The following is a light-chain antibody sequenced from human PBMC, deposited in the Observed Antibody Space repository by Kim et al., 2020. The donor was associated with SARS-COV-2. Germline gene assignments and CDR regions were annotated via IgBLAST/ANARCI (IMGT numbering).Light chain of an antibody. Sequence: PGQRVTISCSGGSSTIRSNTVNCYQQSPGAAPKLLIYNNDQRPSGVPDRFSGSKSGTSASLVISGLQSEDEAVYYCAACDDSLNGLFGTGTKVTVL. CDR1: SSTIRSNT. CDR3: AACDDSLNGL. J-gene: IGLJ1*01. V-gene: IGLV1-44*01. CDR2: NND.